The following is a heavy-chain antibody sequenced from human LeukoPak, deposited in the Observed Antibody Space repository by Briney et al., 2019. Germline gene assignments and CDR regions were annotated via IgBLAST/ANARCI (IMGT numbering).Heavy chain of an antibody. Sequence: SETLSLTCTVSGGSISSGDYYWSWIRQPPGKGLEWIGYIYYSGSTNYNPSLKSRVTISVDTSKNQFSLKLSSVTAADTAVYYCASEGNYYGSGSLDAFDIWGQGTMVTVSS. D-gene: IGHD3-10*01. CDR1: GGSISSGDYY. CDR2: IYYSGST. V-gene: IGHV4-61*08. CDR3: ASEGNYYGSGSLDAFDI. J-gene: IGHJ3*02.